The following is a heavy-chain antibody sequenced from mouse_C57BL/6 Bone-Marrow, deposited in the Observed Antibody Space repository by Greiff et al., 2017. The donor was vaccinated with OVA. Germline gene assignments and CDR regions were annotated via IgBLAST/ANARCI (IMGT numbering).Heavy chain of an antibody. CDR2: ISAGGSYT. CDR3: ARDEDYDEDYAMDY. J-gene: IGHJ4*01. V-gene: IGHV5-4*01. Sequence: EVQVVESGGGLVKPGGSLKLSCAASGYAFRSYSMSLVRPTPGKRLEWVATISAGGSYTYSPDNVKGRFTISRDNAKNNLYLQMSHLKSEDTAMYYCARDEDYDEDYAMDYWGQGTSVTVSS. D-gene: IGHD2-4*01. CDR1: GYAFRSYS.